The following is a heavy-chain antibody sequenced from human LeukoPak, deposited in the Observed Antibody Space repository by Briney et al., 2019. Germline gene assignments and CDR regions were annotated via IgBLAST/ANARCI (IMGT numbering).Heavy chain of an antibody. V-gene: IGHV3-7*03. CDR2: IKQDGSEK. D-gene: IGHD3-10*01. CDR3: ARDAAAGVIMDYFDY. CDR1: GFTFSSYW. J-gene: IGHJ4*02. Sequence: PGGSLRLSYAASGFTFSSYWMSWVRQAPGKGLEWVANIKQDGSEKYYVDSVKGRFTISRDNAKNSLYLQMNSLRAEDTAVYYCARDAAAGVIMDYFDYWGQGTLVTVSS.